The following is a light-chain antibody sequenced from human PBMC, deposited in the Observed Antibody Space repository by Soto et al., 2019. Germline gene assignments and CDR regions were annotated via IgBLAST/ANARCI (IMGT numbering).Light chain of an antibody. CDR2: VNSDGSH. V-gene: IGLV4-69*01. J-gene: IGLJ2*01. CDR3: QSWVTGIVV. Sequence: QSVLTQSPSASASLGASVKLTCTLSSGHTSYAIAWHHQQPGKGPRYLLKVNSDGSHIKGDGIPDRFSGSTSGAERYLTISRLQSEDEADYYCQSWVTGIVVFGGGTKVTVL. CDR1: SGHTSYA.